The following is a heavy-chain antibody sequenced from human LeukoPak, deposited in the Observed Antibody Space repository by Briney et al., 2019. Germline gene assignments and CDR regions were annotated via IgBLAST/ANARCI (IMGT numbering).Heavy chain of an antibody. V-gene: IGHV1-69*04. CDR1: GGTFSSYT. D-gene: IGHD5-12*01. J-gene: IGHJ3*02. Sequence: EASVKVSCKASGGTFSSYTITWVRHAPGQGLEWMGRIIPILGIANYAQKFQGRVTIIADKSTSTAYMELSSLRSEDTAVYYCARDLYSGHEGNAFDIWGQGTMVTVSS. CDR3: ARDLYSGHEGNAFDI. CDR2: IIPILGIA.